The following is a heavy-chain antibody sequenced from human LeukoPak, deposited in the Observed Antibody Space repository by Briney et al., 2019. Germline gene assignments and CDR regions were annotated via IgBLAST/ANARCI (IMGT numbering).Heavy chain of an antibody. D-gene: IGHD4-17*01. J-gene: IGHJ6*02. CDR1: GFSFSNYS. CDR2: ISYDGSNK. CDR3: ARESAVTKADYGMDV. Sequence: GGSLRLSCAASGFSFSNYSMHWVRQTPGKGLEWVAVISYDGSNKYYADSVKGRFTISRDNSKNTLYLQMNSLRVEDTAVYYCARESAVTKADYGMDVWGQGTTVTVSS. V-gene: IGHV3-30*03.